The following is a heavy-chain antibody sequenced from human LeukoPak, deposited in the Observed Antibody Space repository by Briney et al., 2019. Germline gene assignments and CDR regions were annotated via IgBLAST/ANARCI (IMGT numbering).Heavy chain of an antibody. CDR1: GYTFTGYY. D-gene: IGHD2-2*01. J-gene: IGHJ5*02. CDR2: INPNSGGT. Sequence: ASVKVSCKASGYTFTGYYMHWVRQAPGQGLEWMGWINPNSGGTNYAQKFQGRVTMTRDTSISTAYMELSRLRSDDTAVYYCAREENLGYCSSTSCHNWFDPWGQGTLVTVSS. CDR3: AREENLGYCSSTSCHNWFDP. V-gene: IGHV1-2*02.